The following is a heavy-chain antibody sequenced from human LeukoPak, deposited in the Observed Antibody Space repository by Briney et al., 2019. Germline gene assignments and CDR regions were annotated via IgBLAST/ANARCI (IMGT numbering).Heavy chain of an antibody. D-gene: IGHD3-16*01. CDR1: GFTVNNNY. Sequence: GGSLRLSCVASGFTVNNNYMSWVRQAPGKGLEWVSVIYSGGTTYYADSVKGRFTISRDNSKNTVYLQMHNLRAEDTAVYYCARRGVYLGVYWGQGTLVTVSS. CDR2: IYSGGTT. V-gene: IGHV3-66*01. CDR3: ARRGVYLGVY. J-gene: IGHJ4*02.